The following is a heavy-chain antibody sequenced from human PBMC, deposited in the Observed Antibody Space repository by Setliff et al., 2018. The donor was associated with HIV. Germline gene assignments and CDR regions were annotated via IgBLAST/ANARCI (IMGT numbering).Heavy chain of an antibody. CDR2: TYYKSKWFH. CDR3: ARRGTSPIQGFMSGWMDS. CDR1: AGDSVSNNKAA. J-gene: IGHJ5*01. Sequence: PSQTLSLTCAIAAGDSVSNNKAAWNWIRQSPSRGLEWLGRTYYKSKWFHDYEVSVESRISITPDTSKNQFYLHLSSVTPDDTAVYYCARRGTSPIQGFMSGWMDSWGLGTLVTVSS. V-gene: IGHV6-1*01. D-gene: IGHD3-16*01.